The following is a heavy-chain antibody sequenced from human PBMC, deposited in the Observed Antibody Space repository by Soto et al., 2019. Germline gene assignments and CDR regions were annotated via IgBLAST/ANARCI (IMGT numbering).Heavy chain of an antibody. CDR3: ARTSSSGWYGGPSWFDP. D-gene: IGHD6-19*01. V-gene: IGHV4-59*01. Sequence: SETLSLTCTVSGGSISSYYWSWIRQPPGKGLEWIGYIYYSGSTNYNPSLKSRVTISVDTSKNQFSLKLSSVTAADTAVYYCARTSSSGWYGGPSWFDPWGQGTLVTVS. J-gene: IGHJ5*02. CDR1: GGSISSYY. CDR2: IYYSGST.